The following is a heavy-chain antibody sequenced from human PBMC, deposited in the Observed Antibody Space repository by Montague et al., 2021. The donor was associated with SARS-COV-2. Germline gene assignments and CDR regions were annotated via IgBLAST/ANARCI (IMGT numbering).Heavy chain of an antibody. CDR1: GFTFSSYA. Sequence: SLRLSCAASGFTFSSYAMHWVRQAPGKGLEWAAVISYDGSNKYYADSVKGRFTISRDNSKNTLYLQMNSLRAEDTAVYYCAGELLAAFDIWGQGTMVTVSS. D-gene: IGHD1-26*01. CDR2: ISYDGSNK. J-gene: IGHJ3*02. CDR3: AGELLAAFDI. V-gene: IGHV3-30-3*01.